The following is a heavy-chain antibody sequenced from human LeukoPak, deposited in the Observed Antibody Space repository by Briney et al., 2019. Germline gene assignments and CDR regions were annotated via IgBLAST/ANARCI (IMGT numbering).Heavy chain of an antibody. V-gene: IGHV1-46*01. CDR2: IIPSGGST. Sequence: GASVKVSCKASGYTFTSYYMHWVRQAPGQGLEWMGIIIPSGGSTSYAQKFQGRVTMTRDTSTSTVYMELSSLRSEDTAVYYCARDGNYYDSSGYYYPYYYYYGMDVWGQGTTVTVSS. CDR3: ARDGNYYDSSGYYYPYYYYYGMDV. CDR1: GYTFTSYY. J-gene: IGHJ6*02. D-gene: IGHD3-22*01.